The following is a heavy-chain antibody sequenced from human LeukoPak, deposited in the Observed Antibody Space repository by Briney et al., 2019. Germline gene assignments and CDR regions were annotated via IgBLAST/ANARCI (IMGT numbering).Heavy chain of an antibody. Sequence: GGSLRLSCAASGFTFSSYAMSWVRQAPGKGLEWVSAISGSGGSTYYADSVKGRFTISSDNSKNTLYLQMNSLRAEDTAVYYCAKDKWYSSSWCDYWGQGTLVTVSS. V-gene: IGHV3-23*01. D-gene: IGHD6-13*01. CDR1: GFTFSSYA. CDR3: AKDKWYSSSWCDY. J-gene: IGHJ4*02. CDR2: ISGSGGST.